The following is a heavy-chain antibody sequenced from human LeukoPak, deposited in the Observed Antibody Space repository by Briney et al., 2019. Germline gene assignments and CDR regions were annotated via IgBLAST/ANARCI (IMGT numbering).Heavy chain of an antibody. V-gene: IGHV3-30*02. CDR1: GFTFSSYG. CDR2: IRYDGSNK. CDR3: ASPYYYDSYFDY. Sequence: PGGSLRLSCAASGFTFSSYGMHWVRQAPGKGLEWVAFIRYDGSNKYYADSVKGRFTISRDNSKNTLYLQMNSLRAEGTAVYYCASPYYYDSYFDYWGQGTLVTVSS. D-gene: IGHD3-22*01. J-gene: IGHJ4*02.